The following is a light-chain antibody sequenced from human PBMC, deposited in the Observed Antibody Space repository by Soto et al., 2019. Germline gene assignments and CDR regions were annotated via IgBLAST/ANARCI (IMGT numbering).Light chain of an antibody. CDR3: AAWDDNLRGSWV. CDR1: SSDVGGYNA. J-gene: IGLJ2*01. V-gene: IGLV2-8*01. Sequence: QSALTQPPSASGSPGQSVTIYCTGTSSDVGGYNAVSWYQQHPGKAPRLMIYEVTRRPSGVPDRFSGSKSGTSASLAISGLRSEDEADYFCAAWDDNLRGSWVFGGGTKLTVL. CDR2: EVT.